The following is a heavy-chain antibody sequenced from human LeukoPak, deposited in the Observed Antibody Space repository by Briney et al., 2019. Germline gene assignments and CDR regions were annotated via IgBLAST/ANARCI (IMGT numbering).Heavy chain of an antibody. Sequence: GRSLRLSCAASGFTFSSYGMHWVRQAPGKGLEWVAVISFDGSNKYYADSVKGRFTVSRDNSKNTLYLQMNSLRDEDTAVYYCAKASRYLGSGSYYRDAFDIWGQGTMVTVSS. D-gene: IGHD3-10*02. CDR1: GFTFSSYG. V-gene: IGHV3-30*18. CDR2: ISFDGSNK. J-gene: IGHJ3*02. CDR3: AKASRYLGSGSYYRDAFDI.